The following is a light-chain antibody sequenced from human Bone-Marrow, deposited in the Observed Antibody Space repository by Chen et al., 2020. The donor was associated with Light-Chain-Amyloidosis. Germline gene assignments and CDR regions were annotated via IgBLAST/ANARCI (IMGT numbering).Light chain of an antibody. J-gene: IGLJ3*02. CDR2: DDS. CDR3: QVWDRSSDRPV. V-gene: IGLV3-21*02. Sequence: SYVLTQPSSVSVAPGQTATIACGGNNIGSTSVHWYQQTPGQAPLLVVYDDSDRPSGIPERLSGSNSGTTATLTISRVAAGDEADYYCQVWDRSSDRPVFGGGTKLTVL. CDR1: NIGSTS.